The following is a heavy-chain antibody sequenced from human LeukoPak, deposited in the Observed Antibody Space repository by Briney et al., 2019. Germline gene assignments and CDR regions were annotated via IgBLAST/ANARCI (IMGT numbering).Heavy chain of an antibody. D-gene: IGHD5-18*01. CDR2: INPNSGGT. V-gene: IGHV1-2*02. CDR3: ARGGWIQLTVNAFFGY. CDR1: GYTFTVYY. Sequence: ASVKVSCKASGYTFTVYYMHWVRQAPGQGLEWMGWINPNSGGTNYAQKFQGRVTMTRDTSISTAYMELSRLRSDDTAVYYCARGGWIQLTVNAFFGYWGQGTLVTVSS. J-gene: IGHJ4*02.